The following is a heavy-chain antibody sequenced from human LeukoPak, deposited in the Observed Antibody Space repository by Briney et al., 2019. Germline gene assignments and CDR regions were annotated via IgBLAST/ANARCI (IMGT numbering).Heavy chain of an antibody. D-gene: IGHD4-23*01. J-gene: IGHJ4*02. CDR3: ARDTGTVVDY. Sequence: SETLCLTCTASGGSISTYYWSWVRQPPGKGLEWIGYIYYSGSTNYNPSLKSRVTTSVDTSKNQFSLKLSSVTAADTAVYYCARDTGTVVDYWGQGTLVTVSS. CDR2: IYYSGST. V-gene: IGHV4-59*01. CDR1: GGSISTYY.